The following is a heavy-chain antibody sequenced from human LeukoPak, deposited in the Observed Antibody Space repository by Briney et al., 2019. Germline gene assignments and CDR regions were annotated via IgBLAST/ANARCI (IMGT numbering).Heavy chain of an antibody. J-gene: IGHJ4*02. Sequence: GGSLRLSCAASGFTFSSYSMNWVRQAPGKGLEWVSSISSSSSYIYYADSVKGRFTISRDNAKNSLYLQMNSLRAEDTAVYYCARGGGGYYYNSRDFDYWGQGTLVTVSS. CDR3: ARGGGGYYYNSRDFDY. CDR1: GFTFSSYS. V-gene: IGHV3-21*01. CDR2: ISSSSSYI. D-gene: IGHD3-22*01.